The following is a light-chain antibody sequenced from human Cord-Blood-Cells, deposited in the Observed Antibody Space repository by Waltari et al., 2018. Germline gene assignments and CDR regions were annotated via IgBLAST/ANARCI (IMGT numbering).Light chain of an antibody. CDR3: LLYYGGARV. V-gene: IGLV7-43*01. J-gene: IGLJ1*01. CDR2: STS. Sequence: QTVVTQEPSLTVSPGGTVTLTCASSTGAVTSGYYPNWFQQKPGQAPRALIYSTSNTHSWTPARFSGSLLGGKAALTLAGVQPEDEAEYYCLLYYGGARVFGTGTKVTVL. CDR1: TGAVTSGYY.